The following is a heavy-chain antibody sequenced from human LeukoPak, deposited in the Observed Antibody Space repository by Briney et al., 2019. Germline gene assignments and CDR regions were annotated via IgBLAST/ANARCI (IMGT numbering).Heavy chain of an antibody. J-gene: IGHJ4*02. CDR3: AKDIEYYYDSSGSPDY. CDR1: GFTFSSYG. CDR2: ISYDGSNK. D-gene: IGHD3-22*01. V-gene: IGHV3-30*18. Sequence: GGSLRLSCAASGFTFSSYGMHWVRQAPGKGLEWVAVISYDGSNKYYADSVKGRFTIPRDNPKNTLYLQMNSLRAEDTAVYYCAKDIEYYYDSSGSPDYWGQGTLVTGSS.